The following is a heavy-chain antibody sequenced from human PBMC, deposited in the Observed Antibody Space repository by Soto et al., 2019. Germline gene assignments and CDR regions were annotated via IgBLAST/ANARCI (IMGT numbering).Heavy chain of an antibody. CDR2: ISAYNADT. CDR1: GYTFTSYC. Sequence: ASVKVSCKASGYTFTSYCMHSVRQAPGQGVEWMGWISAYNADTNYAQNLQGRVTMTTDTSTDTAYMELRSLRSDDTAGYYCAKAGSTLVRGVIPHFDYWGQGTLVTVSS. CDR3: AKAGSTLVRGVIPHFDY. D-gene: IGHD3-10*01. V-gene: IGHV1-18*04. J-gene: IGHJ4*02.